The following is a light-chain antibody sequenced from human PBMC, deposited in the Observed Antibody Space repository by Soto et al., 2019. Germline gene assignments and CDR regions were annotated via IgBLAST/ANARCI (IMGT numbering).Light chain of an antibody. CDR2: WAS. CDR3: QQYYSTLIT. Sequence: DIALTQSPASLTLSLVERATINCKSSQSVLYSSYNKSYLDWYQVKPGLPPKTLFSWASTREPGVPDRFSGSGSGTDFTLTISSLQAEDVAVYYCQQYYSTLITFGQGTRLEIK. J-gene: IGKJ5*01. CDR1: QSVLYSSYNKSY. V-gene: IGKV4-1*01.